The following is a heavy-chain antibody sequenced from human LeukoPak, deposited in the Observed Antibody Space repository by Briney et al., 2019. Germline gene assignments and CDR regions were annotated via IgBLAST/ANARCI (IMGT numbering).Heavy chain of an antibody. Sequence: SQTLSLTCTVSGGSISSGVFYWSWIRQHPGKGLEWIGYIYYSGSTDYNPSLKSRVIISVDTSKNQFSLKLSSVTAADTAVYYCARNFRRGGSYWFGPWGQGTLVTVSA. CDR3: ARNFRRGGSYWFGP. D-gene: IGHD3-3*01. J-gene: IGHJ5*02. V-gene: IGHV4-31*03. CDR1: GGSISSGVFY. CDR2: IYYSGST.